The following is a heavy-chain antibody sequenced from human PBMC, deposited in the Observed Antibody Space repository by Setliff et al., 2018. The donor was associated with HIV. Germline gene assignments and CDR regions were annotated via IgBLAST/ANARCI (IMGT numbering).Heavy chain of an antibody. D-gene: IGHD3-3*01. J-gene: IGHJ1*01. Sequence: SETLSLTCTVSGDSISSGNYYWSWIRQPAGKGLEWIGRIYTSGRTYYNPSLDSRVSSSVDTSKNRFFLRLSSVTAADTAVYYCAKHFSNYDFWSGYSSAAYFQEWGQGTLVTVSS. CDR2: IYTSGRT. V-gene: IGHV4-61*02. CDR3: AKHFSNYDFWSGYSSAAYFQE. CDR1: GDSISSGNYY.